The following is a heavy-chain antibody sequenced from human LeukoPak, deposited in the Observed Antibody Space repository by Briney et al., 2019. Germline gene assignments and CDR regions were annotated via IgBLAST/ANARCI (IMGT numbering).Heavy chain of an antibody. D-gene: IGHD1-26*01. Sequence: SETLSLTCSVSGGSISSSNYYWGWIRQPPGKGLEWIASICYSGSTSYNPSLKSRVTLSIDMSRNQFSLKLTSVTAADTAVYYCAVSRGSLNFDYWGQGALVTVSS. CDR3: AVSRGSLNFDY. J-gene: IGHJ4*02. CDR2: ICYSGST. CDR1: GGSISSSNYY. V-gene: IGHV4-39*01.